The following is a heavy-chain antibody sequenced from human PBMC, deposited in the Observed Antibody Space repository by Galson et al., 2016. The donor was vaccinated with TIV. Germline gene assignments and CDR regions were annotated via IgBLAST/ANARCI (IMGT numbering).Heavy chain of an antibody. D-gene: IGHD1-26*01. Sequence: SLRLSCAASGFTFSGYVMSWVRQAPGKGLEWVATVCYSGGTTYYADSVKGRFTISRDNSRYTLYLQMNSLRAEDTAIYYCAKPGKSGDYSWDAFDIWGHGTLVIVSS. CDR1: GFTFSGYV. CDR3: AKPGKSGDYSWDAFDI. V-gene: IGHV3-23*01. J-gene: IGHJ3*02. CDR2: VCYSGGTT.